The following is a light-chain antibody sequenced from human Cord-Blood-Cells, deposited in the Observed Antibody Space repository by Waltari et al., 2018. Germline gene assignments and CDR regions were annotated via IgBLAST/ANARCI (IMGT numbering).Light chain of an antibody. J-gene: IGKJ1*01. CDR3: QQYYSTPPT. CDR2: WAS. CDR1: QSVLYSSNNNNY. Sequence: DIVMTQSPDSLAVSLGERVTINCQSSQSVLYSSNNNNYLAWYQQKPGQPPKLLIYWASTRESGVPDRFSGSGSGTDFTLTISSLQAEDVAVYYCQQYYSTPPTFGQGTKVEIK. V-gene: IGKV4-1*01.